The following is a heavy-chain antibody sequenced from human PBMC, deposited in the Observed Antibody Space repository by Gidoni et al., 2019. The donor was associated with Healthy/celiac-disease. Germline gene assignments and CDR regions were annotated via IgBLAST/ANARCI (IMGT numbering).Heavy chain of an antibody. Sequence: EVQLLESGGDLVQPGGSLRLSCAASGFTFSSFAMSWVRQAPGKGLEWVSGISGSGGGTYYADSVKERFTISRDNSKNTLYLQMNRLRAGDTAVYYCAKDRKRELPAATNWFDPWGQGTLVTVSS. D-gene: IGHD2-2*01. V-gene: IGHV3-23*01. CDR3: AKDRKRELPAATNWFDP. J-gene: IGHJ5*02. CDR2: ISGSGGGT. CDR1: GFTFSSFA.